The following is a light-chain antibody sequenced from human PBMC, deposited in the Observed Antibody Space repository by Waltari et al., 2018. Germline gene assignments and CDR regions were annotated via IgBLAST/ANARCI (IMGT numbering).Light chain of an antibody. V-gene: IGKV1-5*03. CDR2: KAS. J-gene: IGKJ2*01. CDR3: QQYNTYST. Sequence: DIQMTQSPSTLSASVGARVTITCRASQSINIWLAWYQQKPGKAPKLLIHKASSLESGVPSRFSGTGSGTEFTLTISSLQPDDFATYYCQQYNTYSTFGQGTKLEIK. CDR1: QSINIW.